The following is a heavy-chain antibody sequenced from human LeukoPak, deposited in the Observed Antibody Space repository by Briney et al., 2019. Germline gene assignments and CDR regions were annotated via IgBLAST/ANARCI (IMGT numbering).Heavy chain of an antibody. CDR1: GYTFSNYY. J-gene: IGHJ4*02. V-gene: IGHV1-46*01. Sequence: GASVKVSCKASGYTFSNYYMHWVRQAPGQGLEWMGIINPSGGSTSYAQKFQGRVTMTRDTSTSTVYMELSSLRSEDTAVYYCARDMVVVATAGTFDYWGQANQLADSS. D-gene: IGHD2-21*02. CDR3: ARDMVVVATAGTFDY. CDR2: INPSGGST.